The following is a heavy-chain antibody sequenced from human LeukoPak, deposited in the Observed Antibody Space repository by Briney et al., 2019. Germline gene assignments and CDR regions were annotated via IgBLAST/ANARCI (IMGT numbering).Heavy chain of an antibody. CDR3: ATSTAAAGTD. J-gene: IGHJ4*02. D-gene: IGHD6-13*01. V-gene: IGHV3-53*01. CDR1: GFTVSSSH. Sequence: GGSLRLSCAASGFTVSSSHMSWVRQAPGKGLEWVSVIYSGGSTYYADSVKGRFTISRDNAQNSLYLQMNSLRAEDTAIYYCATSTAAAGTDWGQGTLVTVSS. CDR2: IYSGGST.